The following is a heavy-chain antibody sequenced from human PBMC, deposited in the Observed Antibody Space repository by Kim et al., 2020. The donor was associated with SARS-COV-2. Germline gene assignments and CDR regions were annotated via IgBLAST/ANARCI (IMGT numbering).Heavy chain of an antibody. D-gene: IGHD3-10*01. Sequence: SVKVSCKASGGTFSSYAISWVRQAPGQGLEWMGGIIPIFGTANYAQKFQGRVTITADESTSTAYMELSSLRSEDTAMYYCARDLGYYYGSGSYDDYWGQGTLVTVSS. CDR1: GGTFSSYA. V-gene: IGHV1-69*13. CDR2: IIPIFGTA. CDR3: ARDLGYYYGSGSYDDY. J-gene: IGHJ4*02.